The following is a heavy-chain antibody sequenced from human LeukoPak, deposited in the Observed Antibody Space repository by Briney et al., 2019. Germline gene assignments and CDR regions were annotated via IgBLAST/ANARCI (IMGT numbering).Heavy chain of an antibody. CDR3: ARAVDYCRSASCYEGYYYYMDV. Sequence: SETLSLICTVSGGSISSYYWSWIRQPPGKGLEWIGYVYYTGNTNHNPSLKSRVTMSVDTSKNQFSLKLSSVTAADTAVYYCARAVDYCRSASCYEGYYYYMDVWGKETTVTVSS. V-gene: IGHV4-59*01. CDR1: GGSISSYY. CDR2: VYYTGNT. J-gene: IGHJ6*03. D-gene: IGHD2-2*01.